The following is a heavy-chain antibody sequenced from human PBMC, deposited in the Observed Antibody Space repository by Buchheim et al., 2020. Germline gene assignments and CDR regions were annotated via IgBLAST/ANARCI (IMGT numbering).Heavy chain of an antibody. D-gene: IGHD2-15*01. CDR1: GFTFSSYS. Sequence: EVQLVESGGGLVQPGGSLRLSCAASGFTFSSYSMIWVRQAPGQGLECVSFIISSSDSISYADSVEGRFTISRDNAKYYLYLQMNSLRAEDTAVYYCTRGQAAPSDYWGQGAL. CDR3: TRGQAAPSDY. CDR2: IISSSDSI. J-gene: IGHJ4*02. V-gene: IGHV3-48*01.